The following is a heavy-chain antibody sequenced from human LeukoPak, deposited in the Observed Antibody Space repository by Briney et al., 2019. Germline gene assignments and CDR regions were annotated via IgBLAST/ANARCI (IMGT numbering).Heavy chain of an antibody. J-gene: IGHJ4*02. CDR3: AREGRQDYVYFDC. CDR2: INYSGNT. V-gene: IGHV4-59*01. D-gene: IGHD4-17*01. Sequence: KPSETLSLTCTVSGDSISSYYWSWIRQPPGKGLEWMGYINYSGNTNYNPSLKSRVTISVDTSKNQSTLRPTSVTAADTAVYYCAREGRQDYVYFDCWGQGTLVTVSS. CDR1: GDSISSYY.